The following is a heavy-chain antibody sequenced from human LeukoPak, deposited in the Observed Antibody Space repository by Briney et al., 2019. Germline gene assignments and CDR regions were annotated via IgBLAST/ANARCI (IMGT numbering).Heavy chain of an antibody. V-gene: IGHV4-59*01. CDR1: GDSISGYY. CDR3: ARNGRYCSGGTCRHYNWFDP. Sequence: SETLSLTCNVSGDSISGYYWSWIRQPPGKGLEWIGYIYYSGNTNYNPSLRSRVTISVDTSKNQFSLRLSSVTAADTAVYYCARNGRYCSGGTCRHYNWFDPWGQGTLVTVSS. D-gene: IGHD2-15*01. J-gene: IGHJ5*02. CDR2: IYYSGNT.